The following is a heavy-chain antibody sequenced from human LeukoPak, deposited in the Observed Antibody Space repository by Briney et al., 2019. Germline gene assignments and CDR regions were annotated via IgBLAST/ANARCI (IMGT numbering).Heavy chain of an antibody. J-gene: IGHJ6*04. Sequence: PSETLSLTCTVSGGSISSGSYYWSWIRQPPGKGLEWIGRIYTSGSTNYNPSLKSRVTISVDTSKNQFSLKLSSVTAADTAVYYCARDPLTILGAVWGKGTTVTVSS. D-gene: IGHD3-3*01. CDR1: GGSISSGSYY. V-gene: IGHV4-61*02. CDR3: ARDPLTILGAV. CDR2: IYTSGST.